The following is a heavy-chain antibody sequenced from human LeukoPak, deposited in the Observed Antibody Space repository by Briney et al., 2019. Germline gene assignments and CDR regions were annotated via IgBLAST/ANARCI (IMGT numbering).Heavy chain of an antibody. CDR3: AREGASSSFGY. J-gene: IGHJ4*02. CDR1: GFTFSSYA. CDR2: ISSNGGST. Sequence: GGSLRLSCSASGFTFSSYAMHWVRQVPGKGLEYVSAISSNGGSTYYADSVKGRFTISRDNSKNTLYLQMSSLRAEDTAVYYCAREGASSSFGYWGQGTLVTVSS. D-gene: IGHD6-13*01. V-gene: IGHV3-64D*06.